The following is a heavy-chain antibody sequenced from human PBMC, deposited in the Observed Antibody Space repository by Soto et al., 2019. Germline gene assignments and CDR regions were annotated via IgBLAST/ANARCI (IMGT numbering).Heavy chain of an antibody. CDR2: INPNSGGT. V-gene: IGHV1-2*04. J-gene: IGHJ4*02. CDR1: GYTFTGYY. CDR3: ASSVGATTSPFDY. Sequence: ASVKVSCKASGYTFTGYYMHWVRQAPGQGLEWMGWINPNSGGTNYAQKFQGWVTMTRDTSISTAYMELSRLRSDDTAXYYCASSVGATTSPFDYWGQGTLVTVSS. D-gene: IGHD1-26*01.